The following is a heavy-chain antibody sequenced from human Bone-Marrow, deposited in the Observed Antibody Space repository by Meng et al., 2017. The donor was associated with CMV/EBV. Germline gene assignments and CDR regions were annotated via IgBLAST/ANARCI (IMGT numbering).Heavy chain of an antibody. D-gene: IGHD3/OR15-3a*01. CDR1: GGSISSYY. Sequence: SETLSLTCTVSGGSISSYYWSWIRKPPGKGLEWIGYINYSGSTNYNPSLNSRVTISVDMSKNQFSLKLSSVTAADTAVYYCARVGFLDAFDPWGQGTMVTVSS. CDR3: ARVGFLDAFDP. CDR2: INYSGST. J-gene: IGHJ5*02. V-gene: IGHV4-59*01.